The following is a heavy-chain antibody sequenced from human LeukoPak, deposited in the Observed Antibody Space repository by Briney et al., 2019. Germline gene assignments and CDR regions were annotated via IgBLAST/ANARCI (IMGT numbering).Heavy chain of an antibody. CDR3: ARRSGIAVAGAFDY. V-gene: IGHV3-23*01. J-gene: IGHJ4*02. Sequence: QTGGSLRLSCAASGFTFSNYAMRWVRLAPGKGLEWVSGISGSGDSTYYADSVKGRFTISRDNSKNTLYLQMNSLRAEDTAVYYCARRSGIAVAGAFDYWGQGTLVTVSS. CDR2: ISGSGDST. CDR1: GFTFSNYA. D-gene: IGHD6-19*01.